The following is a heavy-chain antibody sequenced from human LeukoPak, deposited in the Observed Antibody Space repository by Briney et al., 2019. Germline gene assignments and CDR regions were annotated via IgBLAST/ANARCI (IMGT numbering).Heavy chain of an antibody. V-gene: IGHV1-2*06. J-gene: IGHJ4*02. CDR2: INPNSGGT. CDR3: ARDGDYYDSSCFDY. Sequence: ASVKVSCKAYGYTFTNNDINWIRQATGQGLEWMGRINPNSGGTNYAQKFQGRVTMTRDTSISQASMKLSRLRSDDTAVYYCARDGDYYDSSCFDYWGQGTLVTVSS. CDR1: GYTFTNND. D-gene: IGHD3-22*01.